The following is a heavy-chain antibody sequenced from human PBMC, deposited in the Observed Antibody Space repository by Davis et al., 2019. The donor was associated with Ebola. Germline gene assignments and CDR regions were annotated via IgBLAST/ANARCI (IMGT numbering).Heavy chain of an antibody. D-gene: IGHD3-10*01. J-gene: IGHJ6*02. CDR2: ISSSGSYT. Sequence: GESLKISCAASGFTFSDFYMSWVRQAPGKGLEWVSYISSSGSYTNYADSVKGRLTISRDNAKNSLFLQLNSLRAEDTAVYYCARDRRGRGGLDVWGQGTTVTVSS. CDR3: ARDRRGRGGLDV. V-gene: IGHV3-11*06. CDR1: GFTFSDFY.